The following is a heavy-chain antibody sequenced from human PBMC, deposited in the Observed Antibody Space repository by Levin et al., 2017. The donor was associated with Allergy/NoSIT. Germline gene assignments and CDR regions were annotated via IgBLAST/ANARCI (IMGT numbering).Heavy chain of an antibody. V-gene: IGHV3-30*03. CDR2: ISGGGNDG. CDR1: GLNFNNYG. CDR3: AARVFDY. Sequence: TGGSLRLSCAVSGLNFNNYGMNWVRQAPGKGLEWVALISGGGNDGFYADSVRGRFTISRDNPKNTLYLQMNSLRPDDTAVYYCAARVFDYWGQGTLVAVSS. J-gene: IGHJ4*02.